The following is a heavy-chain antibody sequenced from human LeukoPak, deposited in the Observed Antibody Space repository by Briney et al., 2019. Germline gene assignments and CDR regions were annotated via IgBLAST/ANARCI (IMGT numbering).Heavy chain of an antibody. Sequence: GGSLRLSCAASGFTVSSNYMSWVRQAPGNGLEWVSVIYSGGSAYYADSVKGRFTISRDNSKNTLYLQMNSLRAEDTAVYYCARVQMIVVVQAFDYWGQGTLVTVSS. D-gene: IGHD3-22*01. CDR1: GFTVSSNY. V-gene: IGHV3-66*02. CDR3: ARVQMIVVVQAFDY. CDR2: IYSGGSA. J-gene: IGHJ4*02.